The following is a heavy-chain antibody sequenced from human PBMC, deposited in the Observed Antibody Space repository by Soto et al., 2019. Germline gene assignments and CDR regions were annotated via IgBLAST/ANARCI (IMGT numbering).Heavy chain of an antibody. Sequence: PSETLSLTXAVYGGSFSGYYWSWIRQPPGKGLEWIGEINHSGSTNYNPSLKSRVTISVDTSKNQFSLKLSSVTAADTAVYYCARRHGSGWYQVYYYYGMDVWGQGTTVTVSS. V-gene: IGHV4-34*01. D-gene: IGHD6-19*01. CDR2: INHSGST. CDR3: ARRHGSGWYQVYYYYGMDV. J-gene: IGHJ6*02. CDR1: GGSFSGYY.